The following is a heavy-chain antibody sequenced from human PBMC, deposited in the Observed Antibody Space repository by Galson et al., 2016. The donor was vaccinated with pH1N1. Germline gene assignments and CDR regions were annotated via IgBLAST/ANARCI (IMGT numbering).Heavy chain of an antibody. CDR3: ARSIAGRDSY. J-gene: IGHJ4*02. D-gene: IGHD6-6*01. CDR1: GFTFNNYW. Sequence: SLRLSCAASGFTFNNYWVTWVRQAPGKGLEWVANINQDGSQKYSVDSVKGRFTITRDNAKNSLYLQMNSLRAEDTAVYYCARSIAGRDSYWGQGTLVTVSS. V-gene: IGHV3-7*04. CDR2: INQDGSQK.